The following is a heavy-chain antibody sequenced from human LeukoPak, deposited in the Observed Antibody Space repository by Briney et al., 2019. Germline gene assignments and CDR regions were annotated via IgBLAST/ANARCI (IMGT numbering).Heavy chain of an antibody. J-gene: IGHJ4*02. D-gene: IGHD1-26*01. CDR2: ISYYGSNN. CDR3: ATDTQDSGSYAFDY. Sequence: VISYYGSNNYYADSVKGRFTISRDNSTNTLYLQMNSLRAEDTAVYYCATDTQDSGSYAFDYWGQGTLVTXXS. V-gene: IGHV3-30*01.